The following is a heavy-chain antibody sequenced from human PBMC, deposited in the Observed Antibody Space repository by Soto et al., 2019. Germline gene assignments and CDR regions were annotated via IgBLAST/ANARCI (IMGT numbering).Heavy chain of an antibody. CDR1: VGSITGYY. CDR3: ARVRYFDFWSGYYTQHPYLDY. CDR2: IYYTGST. Sequence: QVQLQESGPGLVKPSETLSLTCTVSVGSITGYYWNWIRQAPGKGLEWIWYIYYTGSTNYNPSLKSRVTISVDTAKYQFSLKLSSVTGADTAVYYCARVRYFDFWSGYYTQHPYLDYWGQGSLVTVSS. J-gene: IGHJ4*02. D-gene: IGHD3-3*01. V-gene: IGHV4-59*01.